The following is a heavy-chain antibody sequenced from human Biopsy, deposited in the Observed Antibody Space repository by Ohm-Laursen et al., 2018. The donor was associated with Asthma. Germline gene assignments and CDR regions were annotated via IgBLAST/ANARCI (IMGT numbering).Heavy chain of an antibody. Sequence: SETLSLTCTVSGDSITSGGCCWNWIRQHPGKGLEWIGYIHHSGTSYFNPPLKGRVSFSRDTSKNQFSLRLSSVTAADTAMYYCARIPRRSGSYFVDYWGQGTLVTVSS. D-gene: IGHD3-22*01. V-gene: IGHV4-31*03. J-gene: IGHJ4*02. CDR3: ARIPRRSGSYFVDY. CDR2: IHHSGTS. CDR1: GDSITSGGCC.